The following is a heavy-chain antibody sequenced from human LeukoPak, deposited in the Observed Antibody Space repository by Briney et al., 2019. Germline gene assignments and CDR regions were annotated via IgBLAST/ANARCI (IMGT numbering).Heavy chain of an antibody. V-gene: IGHV4-4*07. CDR1: GSSFNTYY. Sequence: PSETLSLTCSVAGSSFNTYYWSWIRQPAGKALEWIGRIHTSGSADYSPSLQSRVTISVDMSKKEFSLKLTSVTAADTAVYYCARDIVYLTDEDYGWGQGILVTASS. CDR3: ARDIVYLTDEDYG. D-gene: IGHD4-17*01. CDR2: IHTSGSA. J-gene: IGHJ4*02.